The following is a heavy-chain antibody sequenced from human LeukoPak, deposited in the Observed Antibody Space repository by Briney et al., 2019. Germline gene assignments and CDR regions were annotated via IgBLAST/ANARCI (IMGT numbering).Heavy chain of an antibody. CDR2: IYYSGST. D-gene: IGHD4-17*01. CDR3: ARYPTVVTGGAFDI. V-gene: IGHV4-39*01. CDR1: GGSISSSSYY. J-gene: IGHJ3*02. Sequence: ASETLSLTCTVSGGSISSSSYYWGWIRQPPGKGLEWIGSIYYSGSTYYNPSLKSLVTISVDTSKNQFSLKLSSVTAADTAVYYCARYPTVVTGGAFDIWGQGTMVTVSS.